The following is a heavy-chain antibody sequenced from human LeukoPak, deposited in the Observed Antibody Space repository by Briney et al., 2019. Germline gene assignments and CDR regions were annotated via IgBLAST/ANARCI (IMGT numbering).Heavy chain of an antibody. CDR3: ARGTPVAGNEYFQH. Sequence: SETLSLTCSVSGGSLSGSRFHWGWVRQSPGKGLEWLGSLYSGRSAYQNPSLSSRVTISEDTSKNQFSLKLTSVTAADTAVYYCARGTPVAGNEYFQHWGQGSLVIVSS. CDR1: GGSLSGSRFH. J-gene: IGHJ1*01. V-gene: IGHV4-39*07. D-gene: IGHD6-19*01. CDR2: LYSGRSA.